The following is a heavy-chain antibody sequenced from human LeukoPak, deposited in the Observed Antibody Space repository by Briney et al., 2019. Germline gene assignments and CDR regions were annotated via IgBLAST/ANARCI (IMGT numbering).Heavy chain of an antibody. CDR1: GFSLSTSGVG. CDR2: IYWDDDK. CDR3: ATMVRGVPLFDY. V-gene: IGHV2-5*02. D-gene: IGHD3-10*01. Sequence: ESGPTLVKPTQTLTLTCTFSGFSLSTSGVGVGWIRQPPGKALEWLALIYWDDDKRYSPSLKSRLTITKDTSKNQVVLTTTNMDPVDTATYYCATMVRGVPLFDYWGQGTLVTVSS. J-gene: IGHJ4*02.